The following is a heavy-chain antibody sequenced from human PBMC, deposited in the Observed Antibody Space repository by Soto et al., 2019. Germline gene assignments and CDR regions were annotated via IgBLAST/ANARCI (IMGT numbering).Heavy chain of an antibody. CDR2: ISSSTSHT. D-gene: IGHD6-13*01. Sequence: QVQLVESGGGLVKPGGSLRLSCAVSGFTFSDYYMTWIRQAPGKGLEWVSYISSSTSHTNYADSVKGRFTISRDNAKNPLFPQMNSLRAEDTAVDYCARGRGAAGDHFDFWGQGTLVTLSS. CDR3: ARGRGAAGDHFDF. V-gene: IGHV3-11*05. J-gene: IGHJ4*02. CDR1: GFTFSDYY.